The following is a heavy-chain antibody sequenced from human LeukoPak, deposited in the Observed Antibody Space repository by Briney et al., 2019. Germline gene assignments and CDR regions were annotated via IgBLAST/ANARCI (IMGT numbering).Heavy chain of an antibody. D-gene: IGHD4-11*01. CDR2: INHSGST. J-gene: IGHJ5*02. CDR1: GGSFNGYY. Sequence: SETLSLTCAVYGGSFNGYYWSWIRQPPGKGLEWIGEINHSGSTNYNPSLKSRVTISVDTSKNQFSLKLSSVTAADTAVYYCARGGRALGRYSNYLYNWFDPWGQGTLVTVSS. CDR3: ARGGRALGRYSNYLYNWFDP. V-gene: IGHV4-34*01.